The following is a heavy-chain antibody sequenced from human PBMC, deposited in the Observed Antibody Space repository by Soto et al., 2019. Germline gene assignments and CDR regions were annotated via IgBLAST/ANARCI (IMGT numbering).Heavy chain of an antibody. CDR3: AKGSTYEYVWGSYRYYFNY. Sequence: GGSLRLSCGASGFPFSTYAMSWVRQAPGKGLEWVSGISGSGDRTHYKDSVKGRFTISRDNFKNTMYLQMSSLRAEDTAVYYCAKGSTYEYVWGSYRYYFNYWGQGTLVTVSS. D-gene: IGHD3-16*02. CDR1: GFPFSTYA. J-gene: IGHJ4*02. V-gene: IGHV3-23*01. CDR2: ISGSGDRT.